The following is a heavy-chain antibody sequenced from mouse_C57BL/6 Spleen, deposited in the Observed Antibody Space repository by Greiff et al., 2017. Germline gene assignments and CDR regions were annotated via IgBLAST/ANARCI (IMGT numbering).Heavy chain of an antibody. Sequence: VQLQQSGAELVRPGASVTLSCKASGYTFTDYEMHWVKQTPVHGLEWIGAIDPETGGTAYNQKFKGKAILTADKSSSTAYMELRSLTSEDSAVYYCTNYCGSSRGYFDYWGQGTTLTVSS. CDR3: TNYCGSSRGYFDY. CDR2: IDPETGGT. D-gene: IGHD1-1*01. J-gene: IGHJ2*01. V-gene: IGHV1-15*01. CDR1: GYTFTDYE.